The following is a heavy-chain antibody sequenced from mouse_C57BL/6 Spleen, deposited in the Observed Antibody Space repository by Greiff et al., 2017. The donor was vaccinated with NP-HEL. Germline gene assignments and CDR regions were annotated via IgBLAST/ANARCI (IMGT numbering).Heavy chain of an antibody. CDR3: ARGNSNYIWYFDV. D-gene: IGHD2-5*01. CDR2: INPSSGYP. J-gene: IGHJ1*03. V-gene: IGHV1-7*01. Sequence: VQLQESGAELAKPGASVKLSCKASGYTFTSYWMHWVKQRPGQGLEWIGYINPSSGYPKYNQKFKDKATLTADKSSSTAYMQLSSLTYEDSAVYYCARGNSNYIWYFDVWGTGTTVTVSS. CDR1: GYTFTSYW.